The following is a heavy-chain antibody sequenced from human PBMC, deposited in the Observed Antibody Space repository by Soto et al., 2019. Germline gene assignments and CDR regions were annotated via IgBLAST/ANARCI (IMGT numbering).Heavy chain of an antibody. J-gene: IGHJ4*02. CDR2: INHSGST. V-gene: IGHV4-34*01. D-gene: IGHD6-19*01. CDR3: ARAGSSGWYHYFDY. Sequence: SETLSLTCAVYGGSFSCYYWSWIRQPPGKGLEWIGEINHSGSTNYNPSLKSRVTISVDTSKNQFSLKLSSVTAADTAVYYCARAGSSGWYHYFDYWGQGTLVTV. CDR1: GGSFSCYY.